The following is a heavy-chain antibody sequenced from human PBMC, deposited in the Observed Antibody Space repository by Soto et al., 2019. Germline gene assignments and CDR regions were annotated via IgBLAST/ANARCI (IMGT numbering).Heavy chain of an antibody. CDR3: AIHNEQVLVVVC. Sequence: GESLKISCKGSGYSFTSYWISWVRQMPGKGLEWMGRIDPSDSYTNYSPSFQGHVTISADKSISTAYLQWSSLKASDTAIYYCAIHNEQVLVVVCWGQGTLVTVSS. J-gene: IGHJ4*01. CDR1: GYSFTSYW. V-gene: IGHV5-10-1*01. D-gene: IGHD2-15*01. CDR2: IDPSDSYT.